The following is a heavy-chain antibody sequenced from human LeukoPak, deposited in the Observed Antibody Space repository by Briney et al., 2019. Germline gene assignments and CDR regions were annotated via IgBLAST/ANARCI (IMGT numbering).Heavy chain of an antibody. V-gene: IGHV5-51*01. CDR2: IYPGDSDT. J-gene: IGHJ4*02. CDR3: ARSLGRLYYFDY. CDR1: GYTFINYW. D-gene: IGHD2-21*01. Sequence: GESLKISCKGFGYTFINYWIGWVRQIPGKGLEWMGIIYPGDSDTRYSPSFQGQVTISADKSISTAYLQWSSLKASDTAMYYCARSLGRLYYFDYWGQGTLVTVSS.